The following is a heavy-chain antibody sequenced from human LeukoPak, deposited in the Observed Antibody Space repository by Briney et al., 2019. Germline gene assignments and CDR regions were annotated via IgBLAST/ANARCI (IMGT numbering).Heavy chain of an antibody. CDR1: GGSIRSYY. Sequence: SETLSLTCTVSGGSIRSYYWSWIRERPGQALEWIGYIYYRGSTNSNPSLKSRVTISVDTSKNQSSLKLSSLTAADTAVYYCATVSEKEDYWGQATLVTVSS. CDR3: ATVSEKEDY. J-gene: IGHJ4*02. CDR2: IYYRGST. V-gene: IGHV4-59*01.